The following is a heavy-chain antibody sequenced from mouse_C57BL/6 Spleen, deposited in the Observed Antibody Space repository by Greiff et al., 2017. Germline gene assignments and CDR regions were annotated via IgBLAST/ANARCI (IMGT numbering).Heavy chain of an antibody. D-gene: IGHD1-1*01. CDR3: TRSRSSPFDY. V-gene: IGHV1-15*01. CDR1: GFTFTDYE. Sequence: QVQLQQSGAELVRPGASVTLSCTASGFTFTDYEMHWVKQTPVHGLEWIGAIDPETGGTAYNQKFKGKAILTADKSSSTAYMELRSLTSGDSAVYYCTRSRSSPFDYWGQGTTLTVSS. CDR2: IDPETGGT. J-gene: IGHJ2*01.